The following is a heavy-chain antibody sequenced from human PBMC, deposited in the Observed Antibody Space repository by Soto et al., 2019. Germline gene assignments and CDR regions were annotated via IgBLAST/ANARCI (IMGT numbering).Heavy chain of an antibody. V-gene: IGHV3-33*01. D-gene: IGHD4-17*01. CDR3: ARAHDYGDYGPPNYYYYYMDV. J-gene: IGHJ6*03. CDR1: GFTFSSYG. CDR2: IWYDGSNK. Sequence: QVQLVESGGGVVQPGRSLRLSCAASGFTFSSYGMHWVRQAPGKGLEWVAVIWYDGSNKYHADSVKGRFTISRDNSKNTLYLQMNSLRAEDTAVYYCARAHDYGDYGPPNYYYYYMDVWGKGTTVTVSS.